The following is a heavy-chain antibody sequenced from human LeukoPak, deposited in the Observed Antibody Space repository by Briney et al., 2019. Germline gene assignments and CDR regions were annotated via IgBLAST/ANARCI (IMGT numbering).Heavy chain of an antibody. Sequence: SETLSLTCTVSGYSISSGYYWGWIRQPPGKGLEWIGTIYHSGSTYYNPSLKSRLTISVDTSKNQVSLKLSSVTAADTAVYYCARHSTDYYDSSGYYYVGKYYFDYWGQGTLVTVSS. CDR2: IYHSGST. J-gene: IGHJ4*02. CDR1: GYSISSGYY. V-gene: IGHV4-38-2*02. D-gene: IGHD3-22*01. CDR3: ARHSTDYYDSSGYYYVGKYYFDY.